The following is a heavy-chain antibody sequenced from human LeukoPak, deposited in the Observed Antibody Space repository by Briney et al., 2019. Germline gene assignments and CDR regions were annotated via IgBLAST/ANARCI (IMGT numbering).Heavy chain of an antibody. D-gene: IGHD3-16*01. CDR2: INANSGGT. V-gene: IGHV1-2*02. CDR1: GYTFTAYH. J-gene: IGHJ4*02. Sequence: ASVKVSCKASGYTFTAYHIHWVRQAPGQGLEWMGWINANSGGTNYAQSFQDRVTMTRDTSISTAYMELSRLTSDDTAVYYCAKGNDSVWGSYGGSLDYWGQGTPVTVYS. CDR3: AKGNDSVWGSYGGSLDY.